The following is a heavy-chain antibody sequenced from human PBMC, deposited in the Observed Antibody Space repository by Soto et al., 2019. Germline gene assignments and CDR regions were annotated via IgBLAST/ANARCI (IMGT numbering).Heavy chain of an antibody. J-gene: IGHJ4*02. CDR1: GFTFSSYA. Sequence: GGSLRLSCAASGFTFSSYAMSWVRQAPGKGLEWVSAISGSGGSTYYADSVKGRFTISRDNSKNTLYLQMNSLRAEDTAVYYCARTAGYCTNGVCYRNYFDYWGQGTLVTVSS. D-gene: IGHD2-8*01. CDR3: ARTAGYCTNGVCYRNYFDY. CDR2: ISGSGGST. V-gene: IGHV3-23*01.